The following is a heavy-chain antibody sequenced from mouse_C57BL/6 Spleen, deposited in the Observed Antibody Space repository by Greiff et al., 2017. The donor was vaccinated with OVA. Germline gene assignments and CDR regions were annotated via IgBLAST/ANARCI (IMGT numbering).Heavy chain of an antibody. CDR2: IYPGDGET. V-gene: IGHV1-80*01. CDR1: GYAFSSYW. Sequence: VQLQQSGAELVKPGASVKISCKASGYAFSSYWMNWVKQRPGKGLEWIGQIYPGDGETNYNGKFKGKATLTADKSTNTAHMQLRSLTAEDSAVYFCARGPQDFDYWGQGTTRTVSS. J-gene: IGHJ2*01. CDR3: ARGPQDFDY.